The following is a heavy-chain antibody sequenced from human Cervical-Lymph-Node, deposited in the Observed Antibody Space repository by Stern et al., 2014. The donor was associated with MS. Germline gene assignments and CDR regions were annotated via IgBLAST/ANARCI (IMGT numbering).Heavy chain of an antibody. D-gene: IGHD1-26*01. CDR1: GFTFSSYG. V-gene: IGHV3-30*18. CDR2: ISYDASNK. J-gene: IGHJ6*02. Sequence: VQLVESGGGVVQPGRSLRLSCAASGFTFSSYGMHWVRQAPGKGLEWVAGISYDASNKYYADSVKVRFTSARDNSKNTLYLQMNSLRAEDTAVYYCAKDLGGTYYHYYYGMDVWGQGTTVTVSS. CDR3: AKDLGGTYYHYYYGMDV.